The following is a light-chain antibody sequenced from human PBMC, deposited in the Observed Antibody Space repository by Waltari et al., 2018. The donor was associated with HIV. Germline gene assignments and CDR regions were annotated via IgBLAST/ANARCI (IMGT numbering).Light chain of an antibody. V-gene: IGKV1-9*01. CDR3: QQFKSYPFT. Sequence: DIHLTQSPAYLSASVGDRVTFTCRASEGISRFLAWYQQKPGKAPKLPMYTVSTLQSGVPSRFSGSGSGTEFTLTVTSLQPEDFATYYCQQFKSYPFTFGQGTKLEIK. J-gene: IGKJ2*01. CDR1: EGISRF. CDR2: TVS.